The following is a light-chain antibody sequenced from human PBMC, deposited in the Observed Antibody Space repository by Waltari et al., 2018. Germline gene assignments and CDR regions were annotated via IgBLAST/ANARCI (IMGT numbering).Light chain of an antibody. Sequence: QSAPTQPPSVSGSPEQSVPISCTGTSSYTGGYHYVSWYQQHPGKAPKLMIYGVSNRPSGVSDRFSGSKSANTASLTISGLQAEDEADYYCCSYTTSRTWVFGGGTRLTVL. CDR3: CSYTTSRTWV. CDR1: SSYTGGYHY. CDR2: GVS. J-gene: IGLJ2*01. V-gene: IGLV2-14*03.